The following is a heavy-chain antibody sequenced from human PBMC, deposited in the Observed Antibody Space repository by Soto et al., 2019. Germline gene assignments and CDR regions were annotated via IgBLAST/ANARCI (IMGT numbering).Heavy chain of an antibody. V-gene: IGHV1-69*13. D-gene: IGHD3-22*01. CDR2: IIPIFGTA. J-gene: IGHJ3*02. Sequence: ASVKVSCKASGGTFSSYAISWVRQAPGQGLEWMGGIIPIFGTANYAQKFQGRVTITADESTSTAYMELSSLRSEDTAVYYCARDYDSSGNNAFDIWGQGTLVTVSS. CDR3: ARDYDSSGNNAFDI. CDR1: GGTFSSYA.